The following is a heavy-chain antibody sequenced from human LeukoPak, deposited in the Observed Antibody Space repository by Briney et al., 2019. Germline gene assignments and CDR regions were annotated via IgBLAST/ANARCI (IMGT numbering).Heavy chain of an antibody. CDR2: ISSSSSYI. CDR1: GFTFSSYS. Sequence: GGSLRLSCAASGFTFSSYSMNWVRQAPGKGLEWVSSISSSSSYIYYADSVKGRFTISRDNAKNSLYLQMNSLKAEDTAVYYCARDWGYYYYYYGMDVWGQGTTVTVSS. CDR3: ARDWGYYYYYYGMDV. D-gene: IGHD3-16*01. V-gene: IGHV3-21*01. J-gene: IGHJ6*02.